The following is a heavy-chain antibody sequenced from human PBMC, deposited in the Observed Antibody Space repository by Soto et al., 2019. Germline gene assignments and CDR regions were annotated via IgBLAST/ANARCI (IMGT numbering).Heavy chain of an antibody. CDR1: GGSISSYY. D-gene: IGHD6-6*01. J-gene: IGHJ5*02. Sequence: SETLSLTCTVSGGSISSYYWSWIRQPPGKGLEWIGYIYYSGSTNYNPSLKSRVTISVDTSKNQFSLKLSSVTAADTAVYYCARQAPRHSSSFHWCDPWGQGTLVTVSS. CDR2: IYYSGST. CDR3: ARQAPRHSSSFHWCDP. V-gene: IGHV4-59*01.